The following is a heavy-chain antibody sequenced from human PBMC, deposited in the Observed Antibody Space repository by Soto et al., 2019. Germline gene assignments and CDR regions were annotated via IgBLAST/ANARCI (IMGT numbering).Heavy chain of an antibody. CDR1: GGSISTSNW. V-gene: IGHV4-4*02. J-gene: IGHJ4*02. D-gene: IGHD6-13*01. CDR2: VYRTGST. CDR3: ARARATIAAAAIFDC. Sequence: QVQLQESGPGLVKPSGTLSLTCAVSGGSISTSNWWSWVRQPPRKVLEWIGEVYRTGSTNYNPSLASRLTISVDKSKNQFALKLTSVTAADTAVYYCARARATIAAAAIFDCWGQGTLVTVSS.